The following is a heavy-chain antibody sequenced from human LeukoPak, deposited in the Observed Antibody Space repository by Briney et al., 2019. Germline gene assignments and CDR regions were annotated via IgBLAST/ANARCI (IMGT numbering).Heavy chain of an antibody. V-gene: IGHV3-21*01. J-gene: IGHJ4*02. Sequence: GGSLRLSCAASGFTFSSYSMNWVRQAPGKGLEWVSSISSISSYIYYADSVKGRFTISRDNAKNSLYLQMNSLRAEDTAVYYCARGYIAMVRGVIIGGFDYWGQGTLVTVSS. CDR1: GFTFSSYS. CDR3: ARGYIAMVRGVIIGGFDY. D-gene: IGHD3-10*01. CDR2: ISSISSYI.